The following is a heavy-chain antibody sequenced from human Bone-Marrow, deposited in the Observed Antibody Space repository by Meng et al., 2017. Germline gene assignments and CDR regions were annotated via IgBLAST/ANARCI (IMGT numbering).Heavy chain of an antibody. CDR1: GFSFSSYA. CDR2: ISGSGEGT. Sequence: GGSLRLSCAVSGFSFSSYAINWVRQAPGKGLEWVSAISGSGEGTYYADAVKGRLTISRDNYKNTQYLEMNSLRVEDTAGYYCAKDGEGGQHGSGSYVYYGMDVWGQGTTVTVSS. V-gene: IGHV3-23*01. CDR3: AKDGEGGQHGSGSYVYYGMDV. J-gene: IGHJ6*02. D-gene: IGHD3-10*01.